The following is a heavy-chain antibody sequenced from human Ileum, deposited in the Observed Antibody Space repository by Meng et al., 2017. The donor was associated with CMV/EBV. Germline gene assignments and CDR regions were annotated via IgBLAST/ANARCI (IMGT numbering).Heavy chain of an antibody. Sequence: FTDYVIHWGRQAPGPRLEWMGWINPNSGGTNSAQKFQGRVTMTRDTSINTVYMEVNRLTSDDTAVYYCARVPPPSIAAPGQNWFDPWGQGTLVTVSS. D-gene: IGHD6-25*01. CDR1: FTDYV. CDR3: ARVPPPSIAAPGQNWFDP. J-gene: IGHJ5*02. CDR2: INPNSGGT. V-gene: IGHV1-2*02.